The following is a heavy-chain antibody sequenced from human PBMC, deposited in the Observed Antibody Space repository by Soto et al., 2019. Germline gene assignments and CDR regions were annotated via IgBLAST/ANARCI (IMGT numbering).Heavy chain of an antibody. Sequence: SVKVSCKASGFTFTSSAVQWVRQARGQRLEWIGWIVVGSGNTNYAQKFQERVTITRDMSTSTAYMELSSLRSEDTAVYYCAAGPVSSGWYSYYYYYGMDVWGQGTTVTVSS. V-gene: IGHV1-58*01. CDR3: AAGPVSSGWYSYYYYYGMDV. J-gene: IGHJ6*01. CDR2: IVVGSGNT. D-gene: IGHD6-19*01. CDR1: GFTFTSSA.